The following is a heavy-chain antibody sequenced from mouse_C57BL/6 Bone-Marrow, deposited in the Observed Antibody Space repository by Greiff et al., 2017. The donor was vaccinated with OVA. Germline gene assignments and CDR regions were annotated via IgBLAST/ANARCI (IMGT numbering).Heavy chain of an antibody. CDR2: ISDGGSYT. Sequence: EVQGVESGGGLVKPGGSLKLSCAASGFTFSSYAMSWVRQTPEKRLEWVATISDGGSYTYYPDNVKGRFTISRDNAKNNLYLQMSHLKSEDTAMYYCARERLRDYAMGYWGQGASVTVSS. CDR3: ARERLRDYAMGY. V-gene: IGHV5-4*01. CDR1: GFTFSSYA. D-gene: IGHD1-1*01. J-gene: IGHJ4*01.